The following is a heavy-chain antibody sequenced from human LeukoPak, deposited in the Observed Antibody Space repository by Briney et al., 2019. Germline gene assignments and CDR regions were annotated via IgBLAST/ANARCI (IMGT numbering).Heavy chain of an antibody. CDR1: GFTFSSYE. D-gene: IGHD3-10*01. J-gene: IGHJ4*02. CDR2: ISSSGSTI. Sequence: PGGSLRLSCAASGFTFSSYEMNWVRQAPGKGLEWVSYISSSGSTIYYADSVKGRFTISRDNAKNSLYLQMNSLRAEDTAVYYCASPRPYGSGSNIFDYWGQGTLATVS. CDR3: ASPRPYGSGSNIFDY. V-gene: IGHV3-48*03.